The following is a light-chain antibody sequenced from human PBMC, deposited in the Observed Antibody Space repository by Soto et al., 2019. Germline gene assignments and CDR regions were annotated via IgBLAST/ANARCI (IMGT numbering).Light chain of an antibody. CDR1: SSDVDDYNY. V-gene: IGLV2-11*01. J-gene: IGLJ1*01. Sequence: QSALTQPRSVSGSPGQSVTISCTGTSSDVDDYNYVSWFQQHPGKAPKLMIYDVSERPSGVPDRFSGSKSGNTASLTISGLQPEDEADYYCCSYGGTFYVFGTGTKVTVL. CDR2: DVS. CDR3: CSYGGTFYV.